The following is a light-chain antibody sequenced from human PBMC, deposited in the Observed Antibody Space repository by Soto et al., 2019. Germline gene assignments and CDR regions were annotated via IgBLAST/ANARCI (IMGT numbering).Light chain of an antibody. CDR3: QQYNNWPHS. CDR2: GAS. Sequence: EIVMTQSPATLSVSPGERATLSCRASQSVSSNLAWYQQKPGQAPRLLIYGASTRATGIPARFSGSGSGTEFTLTISSLQYEDVAVYSCQQYNNWPHSCGQGTKLEIK. V-gene: IGKV3-15*01. CDR1: QSVSSN. J-gene: IGKJ2*03.